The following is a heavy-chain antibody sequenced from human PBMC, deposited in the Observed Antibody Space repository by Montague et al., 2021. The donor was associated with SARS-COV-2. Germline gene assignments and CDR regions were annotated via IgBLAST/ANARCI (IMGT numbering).Heavy chain of an antibody. CDR1: GDSVSSYSAA. CDR3: ARGVYYDGSGYYSFDY. CDR2: TYYRSKWYN. V-gene: IGHV6-1*01. J-gene: IGHJ4*02. Sequence: CAISGDSVSSYSAAWNWIRQSPSIGLEWLGRTYYRSKWYNDYALSVKSRITINPDTSKNHSSLQLNSVTPEDTAIYYCARGVYYDGSGYYSFDYWGQGTLVIVSS. D-gene: IGHD3-22*01.